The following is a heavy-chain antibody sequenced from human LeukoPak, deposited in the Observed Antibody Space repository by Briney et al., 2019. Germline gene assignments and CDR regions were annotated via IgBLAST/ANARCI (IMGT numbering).Heavy chain of an antibody. Sequence: PSETLSLTCTVSGGSISSYYWSWIRQPPGKGLEWIGYIYYSGSTNYNPSLKSRVTISVDTSKNQFSLKLSSVTAADTAVYYCARDGGPLGDSDAFDIWGQGTMVTVSS. J-gene: IGHJ3*02. CDR1: GGSISSYY. V-gene: IGHV4-59*01. D-gene: IGHD2-21*02. CDR3: ARDGGPLGDSDAFDI. CDR2: IYYSGST.